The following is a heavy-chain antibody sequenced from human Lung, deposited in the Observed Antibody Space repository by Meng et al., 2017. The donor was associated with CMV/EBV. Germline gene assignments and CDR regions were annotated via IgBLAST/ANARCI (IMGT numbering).Heavy chain of an antibody. CDR2: IIPILGIA. CDR1: TFSSYA. CDR3: ARGAHYDILTGYYTLFDY. J-gene: IGHJ4*02. V-gene: IGHV1-69*10. D-gene: IGHD3-9*01. Sequence: TFSSYAVSGVRQAHGQGLEWMGGIIPILGIANYAQKFQGRVTITADKSTSTAYMELSSLRSEDTAVYYCARGAHYDILTGYYTLFDYWGQGTLVTVSS.